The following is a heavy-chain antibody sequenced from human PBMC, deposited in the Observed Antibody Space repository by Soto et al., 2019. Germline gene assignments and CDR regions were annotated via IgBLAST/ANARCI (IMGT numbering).Heavy chain of an antibody. J-gene: IGHJ3*02. V-gene: IGHV5-51*01. CDR2: IYPGDSDT. CDR1: GYSFASYW. Sequence: GESLKISCKGSGYSFASYWIAWVRQMPGKGLEWMGIIYPGDSDTRYSPSFQGQITISADKSISTAYLQWSSLKASDTAMYYCARHSTYSESFRDDAFDIWGPGTMVTVSS. CDR3: ARHSTYSESFRDDAFDI. D-gene: IGHD1-26*01.